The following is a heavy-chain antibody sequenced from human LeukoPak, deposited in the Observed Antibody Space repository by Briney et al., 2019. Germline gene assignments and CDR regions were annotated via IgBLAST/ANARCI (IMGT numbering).Heavy chain of an antibody. J-gene: IGHJ5*02. D-gene: IGHD2-2*01. Sequence: ASVKVSCKASGYTFTSYDINWVRQATGQGLEWMGWMNPNSGNTGYAQKFQGRVTMTRNTSISTAYMELSSLRSEDTAVYYCARENIDHIDIVVVPAATQMGWFDPWGQGTLVTVSS. CDR1: GYTFTSYD. CDR3: ARENIDHIDIVVVPAATQMGWFDP. V-gene: IGHV1-8*01. CDR2: MNPNSGNT.